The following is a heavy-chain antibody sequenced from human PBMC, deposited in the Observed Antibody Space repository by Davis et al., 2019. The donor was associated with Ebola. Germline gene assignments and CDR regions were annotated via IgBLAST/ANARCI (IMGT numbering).Heavy chain of an antibody. CDR1: GGSISIGSYY. CDR3: ARGNYGDYIVLYYYNMDV. V-gene: IGHV4-61*01. Sequence: SETLSLTCTVSGGSISIGSYYWSWIRQPPGKGLEWIGNIHYLGNTNYNPSLKSRVTMSVDTSKNQFSLKLNSVTAADTAVYYCARGNYGDYIVLYYYNMDVWGQGTTDTVSS. D-gene: IGHD4-17*01. J-gene: IGHJ6*02. CDR2: IHYLGNT.